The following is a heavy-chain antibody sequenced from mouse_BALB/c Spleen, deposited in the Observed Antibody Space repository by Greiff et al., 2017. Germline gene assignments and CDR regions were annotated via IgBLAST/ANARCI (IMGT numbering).Heavy chain of an antibody. CDR1: GFNIKDTY. CDR2: IDPANGNT. V-gene: IGHV14-3*02. J-gene: IGHJ2*01. Sequence: VQLQQSGAELVKPGAPVKLSCTASGFNIKDTYMHWVKQRPEQGLEWIGRIDPANGNTKYDPKFQGKATITADTSSNTAYLQLSSLTSEDTAVYYCARLDYFDYWGQGTTLTVSA. CDR3: ARLDYFDY.